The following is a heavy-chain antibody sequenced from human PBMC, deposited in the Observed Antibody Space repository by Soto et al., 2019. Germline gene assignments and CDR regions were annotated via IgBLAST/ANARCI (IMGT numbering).Heavy chain of an antibody. Sequence: QVQLVQSGAEVKKPGASVKVSCKASGYTFTSYGISWVRQAPGQGLEWMGWISAYNGNTNYAQKLQGRVTMTTDTSTSTAYMELRSLRSDDTAVYYCATRLLIAAAGTGDDAFDIWGQGTMVTVSS. V-gene: IGHV1-18*01. J-gene: IGHJ3*02. CDR1: GYTFTSYG. CDR2: ISAYNGNT. CDR3: ATRLLIAAAGTGDDAFDI. D-gene: IGHD6-13*01.